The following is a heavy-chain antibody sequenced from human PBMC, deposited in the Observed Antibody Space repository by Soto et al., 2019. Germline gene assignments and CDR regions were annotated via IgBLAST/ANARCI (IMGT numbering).Heavy chain of an antibody. CDR3: VRDRYYYDTSGLYYFDY. CDR1: GFTFSSYA. D-gene: IGHD3-22*01. Sequence: QVQLVESGGGVVQPGRSLRLSCAASGFTFSSYAMHWVRQAPGEGLEWVAVISYEGNNKYYADSVKGRFTISRDNSKNTQYLQMNSLRAEDTAVYYCVRDRYYYDTSGLYYFDYWAQGTLVTVSS. CDR2: ISYEGNNK. V-gene: IGHV3-30-3*01. J-gene: IGHJ4*02.